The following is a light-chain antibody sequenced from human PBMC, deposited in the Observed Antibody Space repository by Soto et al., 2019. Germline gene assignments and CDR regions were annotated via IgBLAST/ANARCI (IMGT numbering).Light chain of an antibody. CDR1: NSNIGRYS. CDR2: SDD. V-gene: IGLV1-44*01. CDR3: AGWDENLNGPL. J-gene: IGLJ3*02. Sequence: QSVLTQPPSLSGTPGPRVTISCSGSNSNIGRYSVNWYQHFPGTAPKILIYSDDERPSGVPDRFSGSKSGTSASLAISGLQAEDEAEYYCAGWDENLNGPLFGGGTQLTVL.